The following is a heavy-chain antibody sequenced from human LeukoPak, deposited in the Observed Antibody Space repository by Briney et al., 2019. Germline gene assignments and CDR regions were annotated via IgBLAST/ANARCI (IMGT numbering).Heavy chain of an antibody. V-gene: IGHV4-34*01. CDR1: GGSFSGYY. CDR3: AGASIAAAGP. CDR2: INHSGST. Sequence: PSETLSLTCAVYGGSFSGYYWSWIRQPPGKGLEWIGEINHSGSTNYNPSLKSRVTISVDTSKNQFSLKLSSVTAADTAVYYCAGASIAAAGPWGQGTLVTVSS. D-gene: IGHD6-13*01. J-gene: IGHJ5*02.